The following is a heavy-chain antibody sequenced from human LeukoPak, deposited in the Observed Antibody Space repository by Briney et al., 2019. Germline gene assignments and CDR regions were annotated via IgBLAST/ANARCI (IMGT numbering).Heavy chain of an antibody. CDR2: IIPIFGTS. J-gene: IGHJ6*02. CDR3: ARIGPAYYDFWSGPKYGMDV. Sequence: GASVKVSCKASGGTFSNYAITWVRRAPGQGLEWMGGIIPIFGTSNYAQKFQGRVTITADESTSTAYMELSSLRSEDTAVYYCARIGPAYYDFWSGPKYGMDVWGQGTTVTVSS. CDR1: GGTFSNYA. V-gene: IGHV1-69*13. D-gene: IGHD3-3*01.